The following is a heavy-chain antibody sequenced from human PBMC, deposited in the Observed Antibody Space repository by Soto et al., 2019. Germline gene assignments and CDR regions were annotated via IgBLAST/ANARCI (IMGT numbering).Heavy chain of an antibody. CDR2: ISGSGGST. V-gene: IGHV3-23*01. J-gene: IGHJ4*02. CDR3: AKLGQGIVVVVDATRGYFDY. Sequence: EVQLLESGGGLVQPGGSLRLSCAASGFTFSSYAMSWVRQAPGKGLEWVSAISGSGGSTYYADSVKGRFTISRDNSKNTLYLQMNSLRAEDTAVYYCAKLGQGIVVVVDATRGYFDYWGQGALVTVSS. CDR1: GFTFSSYA. D-gene: IGHD2-15*01.